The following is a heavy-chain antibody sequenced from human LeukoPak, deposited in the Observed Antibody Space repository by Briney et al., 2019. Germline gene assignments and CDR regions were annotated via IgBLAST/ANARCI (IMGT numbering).Heavy chain of an antibody. J-gene: IGHJ6*02. CDR3: AKCTYYDFWSGYQYGMDV. CDR1: GGSFSGYY. V-gene: IGHV4-34*01. CDR2: INHSGSI. Sequence: SETLSLTCAVYGGSFSGYYWSWIRQPPGKGLEWIGEINHSGSINYNPSLKSRVTISVDTSKNQFSLKLSSVTAADTAVYYCAKCTYYDFWSGYQYGMDVWGQGTTVTVSS. D-gene: IGHD3-3*01.